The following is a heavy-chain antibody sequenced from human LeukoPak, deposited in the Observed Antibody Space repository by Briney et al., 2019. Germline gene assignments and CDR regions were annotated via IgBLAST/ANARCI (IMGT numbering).Heavy chain of an antibody. D-gene: IGHD6-6*01. CDR2: ISFSGNT. V-gene: IGHV4-59*01. Sequence: SETPSLTCTVSRGSISKYFWNWIRQPPGKGLEWLGYISFSGNTNYNSSLKSRITISVDPSKNQFFLNLTSPTAADTAVYYCARVPAARPRTTYYYYYMDVWGKGTTVTVSS. CDR1: RGSISKYF. J-gene: IGHJ6*03. CDR3: ARVPAARPRTTYYYYYMDV.